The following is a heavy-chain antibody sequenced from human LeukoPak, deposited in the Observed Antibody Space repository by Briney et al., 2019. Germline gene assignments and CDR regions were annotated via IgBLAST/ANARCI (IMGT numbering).Heavy chain of an antibody. CDR1: GFTFSTYA. J-gene: IGHJ4*02. V-gene: IGHV3-23*01. D-gene: IGHD4-23*01. CDR3: AKGTYGGNPGRYFDY. Sequence: GGSLRLPCAASGFTFSTYAMSWVRQAPGKGLEWDSAIRSSGDNTYYTDSVKGRFTISRDISKNTLYLQMNSLGVDDTAVYYCAKGTYGGNPGRYFDYWGQGTLVTVSS. CDR2: IRSSGDNT.